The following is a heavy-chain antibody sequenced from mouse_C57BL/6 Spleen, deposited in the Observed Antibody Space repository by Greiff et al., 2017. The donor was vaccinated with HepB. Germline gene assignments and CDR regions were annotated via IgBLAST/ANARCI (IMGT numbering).Heavy chain of an antibody. CDR2: ITHSGET. V-gene: IGHV12-3*01. D-gene: IGHD1-1*01. Sequence: VQLQQSGPGLVKPSQSLFLTCSITGFPITSGYYWIWIRQSPGKPLEWMGYITHSGETFYNPSLQSPISITRETSKNQFFLQLNSVTTEDTAMYYCAGATTTVVPYYYAMDYWGQGTSVTVSS. J-gene: IGHJ4*01. CDR3: AGATTTVVPYYYAMDY. CDR1: GFPITSGYY.